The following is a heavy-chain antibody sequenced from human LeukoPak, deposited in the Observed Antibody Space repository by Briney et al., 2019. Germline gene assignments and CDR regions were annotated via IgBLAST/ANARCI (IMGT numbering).Heavy chain of an antibody. CDR1: GFTFSDYY. CDR3: ARDRYSSGRSFDS. D-gene: IGHD6-19*01. J-gene: IGHJ4*02. Sequence: GGSLRLSCAASGFTFSDYYMSWFRQTPGKGLEWVAYISSTRFTIYYADSVKGRFTISRDNAKNSVYLQMNSLRAEDTAVYYCARDRYSSGRSFDSWGQGTLVTVSS. CDR2: ISSTRFTI. V-gene: IGHV3-11*04.